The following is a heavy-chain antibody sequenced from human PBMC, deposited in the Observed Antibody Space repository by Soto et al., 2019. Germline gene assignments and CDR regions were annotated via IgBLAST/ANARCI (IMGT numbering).Heavy chain of an antibody. CDR3: AKRGSGSDYED. V-gene: IGHV3-23*01. J-gene: IGHJ4*02. CDR1: GFTFSSYA. CDR2: ISGSGDST. D-gene: IGHD1-26*01. Sequence: EVQLLESGGGLVQPGGSLRLSCAASGFTFSSYAMRWVRQAPGKGLEWVSAISGSGDSTYYADSVKGRFTTSRDNSKNTLYLQMNRLRAEETAVYYCAKRGSGSDYEDGGQGTRVTVSS.